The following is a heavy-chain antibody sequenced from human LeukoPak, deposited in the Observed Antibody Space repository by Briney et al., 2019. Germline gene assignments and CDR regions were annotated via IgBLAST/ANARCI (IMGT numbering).Heavy chain of an antibody. J-gene: IGHJ5*02. CDR2: IYYTGST. V-gene: IGHV4-30-4*07. CDR3: ARVEQWLVNWFDP. Sequence: PSQTLSLTCAVSGGSISRSGYSWSWIRQPPGKGLDWIAYIYYTGSTYYNPSLKSRVTISLDTSKNQFSLKLTSVTAADTAVYYCARVEQWLVNWFDPWGQGTLVTVSS. D-gene: IGHD6-19*01. CDR1: GGSISRSGYS.